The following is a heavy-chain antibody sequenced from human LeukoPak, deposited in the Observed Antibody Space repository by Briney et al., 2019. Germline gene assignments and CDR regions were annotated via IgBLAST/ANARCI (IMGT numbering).Heavy chain of an antibody. Sequence: ASVKVSCKASGYTFTTYYMHWVRQAPGQGLEWVGIINPSDGSISYAQKFQGRVTVTRDTSTSTVYMELRSLRSEDTAVYYCATAPTMMGYYFDYWGQGTLVTVSS. CDR3: ATAPTMMGYYFDY. D-gene: IGHD3-22*01. V-gene: IGHV1-46*01. J-gene: IGHJ4*02. CDR1: GYTFTTYY. CDR2: INPSDGSI.